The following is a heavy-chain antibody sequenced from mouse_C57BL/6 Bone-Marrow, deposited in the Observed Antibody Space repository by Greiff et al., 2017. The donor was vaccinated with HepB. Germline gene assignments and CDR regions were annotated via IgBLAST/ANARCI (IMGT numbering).Heavy chain of an antibody. J-gene: IGHJ2*01. CDR3: VRVTTVVPIFDY. CDR2: IYPGSGST. Sequence: QVQLQQPGAELVKPGASVKMSCKASGYTFTSYWITWVKQRPGQGLEWIGDIYPGSGSTNYNEKFKSKATLTVDTSSSTAYMQLSSLTSEDSAVYYCVRVTTVVPIFDYWGQGTTLTVSS. D-gene: IGHD1-1*01. V-gene: IGHV1-55*01. CDR1: GYTFTSYW.